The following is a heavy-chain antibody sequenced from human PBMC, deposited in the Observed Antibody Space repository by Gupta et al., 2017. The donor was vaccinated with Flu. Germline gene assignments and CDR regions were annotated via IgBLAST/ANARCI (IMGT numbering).Heavy chain of an antibody. J-gene: IGHJ5*02. V-gene: IGHV3-23*01. D-gene: IGHD2-15*01. CDR2: ISGSGGRT. CDR1: GFTFRSYA. Sequence: EVQLLESGGGLVQPGGSLCLSWAASGFTFRSYAMSWVRQAPGKGLDGVSAISGSGGRTYYADAVKGRFTISRDNAKNTRDLQMNRLGAEETAVYYCAKAGVAAIGVLRFDPGGQGTLVTVSS. CDR3: AKAGVAAIGVLRFDP.